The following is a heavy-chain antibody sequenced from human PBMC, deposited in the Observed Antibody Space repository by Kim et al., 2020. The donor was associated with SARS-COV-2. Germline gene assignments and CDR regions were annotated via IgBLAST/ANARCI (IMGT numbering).Heavy chain of an antibody. J-gene: IGHJ4*02. Sequence: GGSLRLSCAASGFTFSSYAMTWVRQAPGKGLEWVSAISGSGGNTYYADSVKGRFTISRDNSKNTLHLQMNSLRAGDTAIYYCAKDRAAGVAGADYWGQGTLVTVSS. CDR2: ISGSGGNT. CDR1: GFTFSSYA. D-gene: IGHD6-19*01. V-gene: IGHV3-23*01. CDR3: AKDRAAGVAGADY.